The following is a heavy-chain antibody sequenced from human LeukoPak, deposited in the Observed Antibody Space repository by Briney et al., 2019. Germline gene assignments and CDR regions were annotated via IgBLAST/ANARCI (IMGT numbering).Heavy chain of an antibody. D-gene: IGHD4-17*01. CDR3: ARGVPTVTDQLRHYDY. CDR1: GFTFSSHR. V-gene: IGHV3-21*06. Sequence: GGSLRLSCTASGFTFSSHRMNWVRQAPGRGLEWVSSISSSSSSIYYADSVKGRFTISRDSAKNSLYLQMSSLRAEDTAVYYCARGVPTVTDQLRHYDYWGQGTLVTVSS. CDR2: ISSSSSSI. J-gene: IGHJ4*02.